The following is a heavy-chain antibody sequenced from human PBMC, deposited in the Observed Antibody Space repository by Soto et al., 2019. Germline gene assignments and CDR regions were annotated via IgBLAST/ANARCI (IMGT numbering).Heavy chain of an antibody. J-gene: IGHJ5*02. CDR3: ARDGTTWNWFDP. V-gene: IGHV1-18*01. CDR2: ISAYNGNT. D-gene: IGHD1-26*01. Sequence: ASVKGSCKASGYTFTRYAMHWVRQAPGQRLEWMGWISAYNGNTNYAQKLQGRVTMTTDTSTSTAYMELRSLRSDDTAVYYCARDGTTWNWFDPWGQGTLVTVSS. CDR1: GYTFTRYA.